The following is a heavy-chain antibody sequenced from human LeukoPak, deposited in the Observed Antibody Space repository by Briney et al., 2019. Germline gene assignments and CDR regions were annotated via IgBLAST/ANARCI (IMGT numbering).Heavy chain of an antibody. CDR2: IKSKSDGDTT. CDR1: GFTFSNAW. Sequence: GGSLRLSCAASGFTFSNAWMNWVRQAPGKGLEWVGRIKSKSDGDTTDYASPVKGRFTISRDDSKNTLYLQMNSLKTEDTAVYYCTTGLWFGESQRYWGQGTLVTVSS. V-gene: IGHV3-15*01. J-gene: IGHJ4*02. CDR3: TTGLWFGESQRY. D-gene: IGHD3-10*01.